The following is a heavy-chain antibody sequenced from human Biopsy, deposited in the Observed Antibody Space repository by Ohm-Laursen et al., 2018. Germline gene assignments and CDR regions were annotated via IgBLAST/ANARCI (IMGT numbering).Heavy chain of an antibody. CDR2: NIPILGTG. Sequence: SVKVSCKAPGGTFSNYGVNWVRQAPGQGLEWLGGNIPILGTGNYAQKFQDRVTVAADTSASTATMELRSLRSDDTAVYYCATKLTGYFHHWGQGTLVIVSS. D-gene: IGHD3-9*01. CDR1: GGTFSNYG. J-gene: IGHJ1*01. CDR3: ATKLTGYFHH. V-gene: IGHV1-69*06.